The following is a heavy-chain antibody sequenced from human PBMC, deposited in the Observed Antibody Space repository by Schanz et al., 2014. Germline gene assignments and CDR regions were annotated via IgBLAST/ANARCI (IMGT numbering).Heavy chain of an antibody. CDR1: GFTFSEVY. D-gene: IGHD1-20*01. V-gene: IGHV3-15*04. CDR3: TTFNNRDALYI. Sequence: EVRLVESGGGLVEPGGSLRLSCSGSGFTFSEVYMSWVRQAPGKGLEWVGRIENNANGATTDYAAPVKGRFTVSRDDSRNPLYLQTNTLINDDTALYYCTTFNNRDALYIWGQGTMVSVSS. J-gene: IGHJ3*02. CDR2: IENNANGATT.